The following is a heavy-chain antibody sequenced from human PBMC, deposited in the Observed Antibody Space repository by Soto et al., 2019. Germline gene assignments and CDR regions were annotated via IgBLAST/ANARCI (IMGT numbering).Heavy chain of an antibody. J-gene: IGHJ4*02. CDR1: GYTFTSYY. Sequence: GASVKVSCKASGYTFTSYYMHWVRQAPGQGLEWMGIINPSGGSTSYAQKFQGRVTMTRDTSTSTVYMELSSPRSEDTAVYYCARDDSGFSGSHYIDYFNYWGQGALVTVSS. D-gene: IGHD1-26*01. CDR3: ARDDSGFSGSHYIDYFNY. V-gene: IGHV1-46*01. CDR2: INPSGGST.